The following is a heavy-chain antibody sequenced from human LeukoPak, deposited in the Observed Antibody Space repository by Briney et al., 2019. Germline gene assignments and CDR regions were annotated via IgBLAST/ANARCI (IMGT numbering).Heavy chain of an antibody. J-gene: IGHJ5*02. CDR3: ARGRMTTVTTKRYWFDP. V-gene: IGHV4-59*12. D-gene: IGHD4-17*01. Sequence: SETLSLTCTVSGVSMRTYYWSWIRQPPGKGLEWIGYVSYSGSTYYNPSLKSRVAISVDTSKNQFSLKLSSVTAADTAVYYCARGRMTTVTTKRYWFDPWGQGTLVTVSS. CDR2: VSYSGST. CDR1: GVSMRTYY.